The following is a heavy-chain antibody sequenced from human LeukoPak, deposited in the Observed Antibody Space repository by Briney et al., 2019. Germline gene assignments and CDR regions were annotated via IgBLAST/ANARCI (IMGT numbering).Heavy chain of an antibody. CDR2: INSDGSST. Sequence: GGSLRLSCAASGFTFSSYWMHWVRQAPGKGLVWVSRINSDGSSTSYADSVKGRFTISRDNAKNTLYLQMNSLRAEDTAVYYCARGRLQYNWFDPGAREPWSPSPQ. J-gene: IGHJ5*02. V-gene: IGHV3-74*01. CDR3: ARGRLQYNWFDP. D-gene: IGHD3-16*01. CDR1: GFTFSSYW.